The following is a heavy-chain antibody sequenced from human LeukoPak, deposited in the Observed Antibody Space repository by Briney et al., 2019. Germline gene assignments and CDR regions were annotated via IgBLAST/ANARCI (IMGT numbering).Heavy chain of an antibody. CDR3: ARDPSGDQGLDY. V-gene: IGHV6-1*01. Sequence: SQTLSLTCAISGDSVSSTGAAWYWIRQSPSRGLEWLGRTYYRSRWFNDYAVSVKSRITINPDTSKNQFSLQLNSVTPGDTAVYYCARDPSGDQGLDYWGQGPLVTVSS. D-gene: IGHD3-10*01. J-gene: IGHJ4*02. CDR1: GDSVSSTGAA. CDR2: TYYRSRWFN.